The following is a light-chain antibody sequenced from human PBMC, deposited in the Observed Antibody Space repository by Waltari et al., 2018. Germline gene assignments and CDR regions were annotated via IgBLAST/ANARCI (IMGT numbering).Light chain of an antibody. CDR1: QTISRY. Sequence: DIQMTQSTSSLSASVGDRVTITSRASQTISRYLNWYQQKTGKDPNHLIYVASSLQSRVPSRFSGSRSGRDFTLIITSLQPEYFATDYCRQSYSFTRTFGQGTKVEIK. CDR3: RQSYSFTRT. V-gene: IGKV1-39*01. J-gene: IGKJ1*01. CDR2: VAS.